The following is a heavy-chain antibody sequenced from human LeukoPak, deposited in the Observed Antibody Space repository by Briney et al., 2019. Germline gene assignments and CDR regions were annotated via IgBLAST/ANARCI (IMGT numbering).Heavy chain of an antibody. CDR3: ARLAAAGLYRYYYYYMDV. D-gene: IGHD6-13*01. Sequence: ASVKVSCKVSGFTLADLSMHWVRQAPGKGLEWVGGFDRKNGDTIYAQRFRGRVTLTEDTSTGTAYMDLSSLSADDTAVYYCARLAAAGLYRYYYYYMDVWGKGTTVTVSS. J-gene: IGHJ6*03. CDR1: GFTLADLS. V-gene: IGHV1-24*01. CDR2: FDRKNGDT.